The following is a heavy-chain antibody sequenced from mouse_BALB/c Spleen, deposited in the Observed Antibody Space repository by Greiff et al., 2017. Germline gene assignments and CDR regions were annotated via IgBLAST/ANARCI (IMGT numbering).Heavy chain of an antibody. D-gene: IGHD1-2*01. V-gene: IGHV2-2*02. CDR3: ARNSLLRLRGAMDY. CDR2: IWSGGST. J-gene: IGHJ4*01. Sequence: QVQLKESGPGLVQPSQSLSITCTVSGFSLTSYGVHWVRQSPGKGLEWLGVIWSGGSTDYNAAFISRLSISKDNSKSQVFFKMNSLQANDTAIYYCARNSLLRLRGAMDYWGQGTSVTVSS. CDR1: GFSLTSYG.